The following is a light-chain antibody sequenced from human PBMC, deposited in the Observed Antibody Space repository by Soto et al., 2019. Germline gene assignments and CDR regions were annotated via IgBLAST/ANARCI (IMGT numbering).Light chain of an antibody. CDR1: QSVSSSY. CDR3: QQYGSSPLFT. Sequence: EIVLTQSPGTLSLSPGERATLSCRASQSVSSSYLAWYQQKPGQAPRLLIYGASSTSTGIPDRFSGSRSVTDFTPTNTRLEPEAVAVYYCQQYGSSPLFTFGPGTKVDIK. J-gene: IGKJ3*01. CDR2: GAS. V-gene: IGKV3-20*01.